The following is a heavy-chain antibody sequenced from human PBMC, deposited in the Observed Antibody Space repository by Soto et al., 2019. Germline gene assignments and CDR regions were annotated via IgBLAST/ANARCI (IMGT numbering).Heavy chain of an antibody. J-gene: IGHJ4*02. CDR3: ARDGGRHSGGIDY. V-gene: IGHV1-69*01. CDR2: IIPIFGTA. CDR1: GGTFSSYS. D-gene: IGHD1-26*01. Sequence: QVQLVQSGAEVKKPGSSVKDSCKASGGTFSSYSINWVRQAPGQGLEWMGEIIPIFGTANYAQKFQGRVTITADESTGTAYMELSSLRSEDTAVYYCARDGGRHSGGIDYWGQGTLVTVSS.